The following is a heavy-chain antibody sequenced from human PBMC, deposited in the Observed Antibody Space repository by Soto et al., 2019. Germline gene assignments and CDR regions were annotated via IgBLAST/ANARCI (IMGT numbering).Heavy chain of an antibody. D-gene: IGHD2-2*01. Sequence: SETLSLTCAVYGGSFSGYYWSWIRQPPGKGLEWIGEINHSGSTNYNPSLKSRVTISVDTSKNQFSLKLSTVTAADTPVYYCARGRIVLVPAAKYNWFDPWGQGTLVTVSS. J-gene: IGHJ5*02. CDR1: GGSFSGYY. CDR3: ARGRIVLVPAAKYNWFDP. CDR2: INHSGST. V-gene: IGHV4-34*01.